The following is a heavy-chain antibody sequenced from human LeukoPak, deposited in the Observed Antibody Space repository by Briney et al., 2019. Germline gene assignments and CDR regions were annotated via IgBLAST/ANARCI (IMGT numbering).Heavy chain of an antibody. Sequence: GGSLRLSCAASGFTFSSYAMHWVRQAPGKGLEWVAVISYDGSNKYSADSVKGRFTISRDNSKNTLYLQMNSLRAEDTAVYYCAREYCGGDCLDYWGQGTLVTVSS. D-gene: IGHD2-21*01. J-gene: IGHJ4*02. V-gene: IGHV3-30*04. CDR1: GFTFSSYA. CDR3: AREYCGGDCLDY. CDR2: ISYDGSNK.